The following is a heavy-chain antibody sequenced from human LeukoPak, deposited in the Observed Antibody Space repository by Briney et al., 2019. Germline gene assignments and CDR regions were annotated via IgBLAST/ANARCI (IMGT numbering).Heavy chain of an antibody. Sequence: KPSETLSLTCSVSGVAITSNGYYWGWLRQSPGQGLEWIGNIQNSATFYYNPSLQSRVTISVDMSKNQFSLKLSSVTAADTAVYYCARLLGYCSDFNCPAWGSWGLGTLVTVSS. V-gene: IGHV4-39*01. J-gene: IGHJ4*02. CDR3: ARLLGYCSDFNCPAWGS. CDR2: IQNSATF. CDR1: GVAITSNGYY. D-gene: IGHD2-15*01.